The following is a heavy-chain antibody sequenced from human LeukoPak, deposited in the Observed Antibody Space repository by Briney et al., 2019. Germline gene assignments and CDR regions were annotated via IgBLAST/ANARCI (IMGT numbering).Heavy chain of an antibody. Sequence: GGSLGLSCAASGFTFSIYAMSWVRQAPGKGLEWVSGTSGGGGSTYYADSVKGRFTSTRDNSKNTLYLQMNSLRAEDTAVYYCAKAGSSQGYFDSWGQGTLVTVSS. V-gene: IGHV3-23*01. CDR3: AKAGSSQGYFDS. CDR2: TSGGGGST. D-gene: IGHD2-15*01. CDR1: GFTFSIYA. J-gene: IGHJ4*02.